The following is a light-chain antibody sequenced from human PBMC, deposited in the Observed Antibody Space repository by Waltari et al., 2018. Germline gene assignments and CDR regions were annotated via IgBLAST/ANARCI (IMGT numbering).Light chain of an antibody. J-gene: IGLJ1*01. CDR1: NIDYKS. CDR3: QIWDSRTNQFI. CDR2: DDD. V-gene: IGLV3-21*04. Sequence: YVLTQPPSVSVAPGRTATIACGGDNIDYKSLYWYQQRPGQAPVLVIYDDDDRPSGIPERFSASNSGNVAALTISGVEVADEADYYCQIWDSRTNQFIFGPGTRLTVV.